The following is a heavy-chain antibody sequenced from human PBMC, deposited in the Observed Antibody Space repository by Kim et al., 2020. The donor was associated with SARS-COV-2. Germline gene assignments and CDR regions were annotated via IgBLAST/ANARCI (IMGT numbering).Heavy chain of an antibody. CDR3: TRESGCYRFFDY. CDR2: IRTKAYGGTA. J-gene: IGHJ4*02. D-gene: IGHD6-19*01. Sequence: GGTLRLSCAASGFSFGDYTLNWVRQAPGQGLEWVGFIRTKAYGGTAEYAASVKGRFIISRDDSKGSAYLHMSSLKTEDTALYYCTRESGCYRFFDYWGPG. V-gene: IGHV3-49*04. CDR1: GFSFGDYT.